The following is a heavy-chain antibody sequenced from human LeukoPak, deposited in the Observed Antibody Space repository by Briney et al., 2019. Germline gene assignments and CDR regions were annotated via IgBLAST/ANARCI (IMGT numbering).Heavy chain of an antibody. Sequence: ASVKVSCKASGYTFTGYDMHWVRQAPGQGLEWMGRINPNSGGTNYAQKFQGRVTMTRDTSISTAYMELSRLRSDDTVVYYCARITSGYYAYFDFWGQGTLVTVSS. CDR1: GYTFTGYD. D-gene: IGHD3-22*01. J-gene: IGHJ4*02. CDR3: ARITSGYYAYFDF. CDR2: INPNSGGT. V-gene: IGHV1-2*05.